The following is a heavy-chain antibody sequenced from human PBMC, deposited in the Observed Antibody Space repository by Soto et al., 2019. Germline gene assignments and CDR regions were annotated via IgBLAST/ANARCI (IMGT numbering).Heavy chain of an antibody. V-gene: IGHV4-61*01. J-gene: IGHJ4*02. CDR3: ARRYGGNFDL. CDR2: IYHSGST. CDR1: GGSISSGNYY. D-gene: IGHD1-26*01. Sequence: SETLSLTCTVSGGSISSGNYYWSWIRQHPGKGLEWIGEIYHSGSTNYNPSLKSRVTISVDKSKNQFSLKLSSVTAADTAVYYCARRYGGNFDLWGQGTLVTVSS.